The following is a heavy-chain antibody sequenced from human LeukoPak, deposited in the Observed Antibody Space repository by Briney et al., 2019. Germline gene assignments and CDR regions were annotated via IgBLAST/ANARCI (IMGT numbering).Heavy chain of an antibody. CDR3: ARDSLDLHWFDP. CDR2: INPNSGGT. D-gene: IGHD1-1*01. CDR1: GYTFTGYY. V-gene: IGHV1-2*02. Sequence: ASVKVSCKASGYTFTGYYMHWVRQAPGQGLEWMGWINPNSGGTNYAQKFQGRVTMTRDTSISTAYMELSRLRSDDTAVYYCARDSLDLHWFDPWGQGTLVTVSS. J-gene: IGHJ5*02.